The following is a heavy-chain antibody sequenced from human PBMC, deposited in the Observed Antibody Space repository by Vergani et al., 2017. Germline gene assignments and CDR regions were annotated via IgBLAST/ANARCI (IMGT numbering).Heavy chain of an antibody. D-gene: IGHD1-1*01. CDR3: ARHTTYTDS. V-gene: IGHV5-51*01. J-gene: IGHJ4*02. CDR1: EYSFGNYL. Sequence: EVELVPSGPEMRTPGESMKISCTGSEYSFGNYLIGWVRQMPGKGLEWMGIIYPADSDTRYSPSFQGQVTISADKSISTAFLQWDSLKASDTALYYCARHTTYTDSWGQGTLVTVSS. CDR2: IYPADSDT.